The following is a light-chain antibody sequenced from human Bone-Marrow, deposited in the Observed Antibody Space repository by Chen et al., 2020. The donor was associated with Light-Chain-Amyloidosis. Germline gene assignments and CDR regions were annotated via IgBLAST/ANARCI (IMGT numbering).Light chain of an antibody. CDR1: NIGSTS. J-gene: IGLJ3*02. V-gene: IGLV3-21*02. CDR3: QVWDRSSDRPV. CDR2: DDS. Sequence: SYVLTQPSSVSMAPGQTATIACGGNNIGSTSVHWYQQTTGQAPPLVVYDDSDRPSGSPELLCGSTSGTTASLTISRVEAGDEADYCCQVWDRSSDRPVFGGGTKLTVL.